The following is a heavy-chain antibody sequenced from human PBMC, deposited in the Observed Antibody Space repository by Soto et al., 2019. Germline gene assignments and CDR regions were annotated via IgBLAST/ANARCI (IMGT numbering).Heavy chain of an antibody. CDR1: GFTFSSYE. D-gene: IGHD3-10*01. Sequence: GSPRLSCAASGFTFSSYEMNWVRQAPGKGLEWVSYISRSGSPTYYAASVRGRFTISRDNARNTLHLQMRSLSADDTAVYYCVRDSSGSIFDYRGQGILVPVTP. CDR2: ISRSGSPT. J-gene: IGHJ4*02. V-gene: IGHV3-48*03. CDR3: VRDSSGSIFDY.